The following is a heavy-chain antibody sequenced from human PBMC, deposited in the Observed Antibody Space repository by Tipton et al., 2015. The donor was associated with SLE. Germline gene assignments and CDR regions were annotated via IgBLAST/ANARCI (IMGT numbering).Heavy chain of an antibody. Sequence: TLSLTCTVSGGPISSYYWSWIRQPPGKGLEWIGYIYYSGSTNYNPSLKSRVTISVDTSKNQFSLKLSSVTAADTAVYYCARGPRYSSSWSRYAFDIWGQGTMVTVSS. CDR3: ARGPRYSSSWSRYAFDI. CDR1: GGPISSYY. J-gene: IGHJ3*02. D-gene: IGHD6-13*01. V-gene: IGHV4-59*01. CDR2: IYYSGST.